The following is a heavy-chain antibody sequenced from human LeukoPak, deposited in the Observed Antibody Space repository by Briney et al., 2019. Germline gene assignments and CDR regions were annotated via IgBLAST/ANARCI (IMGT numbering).Heavy chain of an antibody. CDR2: ISAYNGNT. J-gene: IGHJ4*02. V-gene: IGHV1-18*04. Sequence: ASVKVSCTASGYTFTSDGISWVREAPGQGLEWMGWISAYNGNTNYAQKLQGRVTMTTDTSTSTAYMELRSLRSDDTAVYYCARAVIAARYVFDYWGQGTLVTVSS. D-gene: IGHD6-6*01. CDR1: GYTFTSDG. CDR3: ARAVIAARYVFDY.